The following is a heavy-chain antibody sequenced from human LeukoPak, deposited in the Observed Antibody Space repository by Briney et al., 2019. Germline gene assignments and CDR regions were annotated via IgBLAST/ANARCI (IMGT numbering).Heavy chain of an antibody. CDR3: ARTPGYCTNSVCHTSGDY. Sequence: ASVKVSCKASGYTFTGYYMHWVRQAPGQGLEWMGWINPNSGGTNYAQKFQGRVTMTGDTSISTAYMELSRLRSDDTAVYYCARTPGYCTNSVCHTSGDYWGQGTLVTVSS. J-gene: IGHJ4*02. CDR2: INPNSGGT. CDR1: GYTFTGYY. D-gene: IGHD2-8*01. V-gene: IGHV1-2*02.